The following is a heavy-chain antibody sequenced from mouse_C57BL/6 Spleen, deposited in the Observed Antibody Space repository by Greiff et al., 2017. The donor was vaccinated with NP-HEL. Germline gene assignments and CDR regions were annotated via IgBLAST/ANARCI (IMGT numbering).Heavy chain of an antibody. J-gene: IGHJ4*01. V-gene: IGHV2-5*01. CDR3: AKNRGSSSYYAMDY. Sequence: VQLQESGPGLVQPSQSLSITCTVSGFSLTSYGVHWVRQSPGKGLEWLGVIWRGGSTDYNAAFMSRLSITKDNAKSQVFVKMNSLQADDTAIYYCAKNRGSSSYYAMDYWGQGTSVTVSS. CDR1: GFSLTSYG. CDR2: IWRGGST. D-gene: IGHD1-1*01.